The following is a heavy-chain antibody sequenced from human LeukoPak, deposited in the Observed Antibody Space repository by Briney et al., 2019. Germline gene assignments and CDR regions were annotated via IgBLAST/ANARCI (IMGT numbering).Heavy chain of an antibody. D-gene: IGHD3-22*01. Sequence: GGSPRLSCAASGFTVSSNYMSWVRQAPGRGLEWVSVIYSGGSTFYADSVKGRFTISRDNSKNTLYLQMSSLRAEDTAVYYCAREGGSHSSGFFPYFDYWGQGTLVTVSS. V-gene: IGHV3-53*01. CDR3: AREGGSHSSGFFPYFDY. CDR1: GFTVSSNY. J-gene: IGHJ4*02. CDR2: IYSGGST.